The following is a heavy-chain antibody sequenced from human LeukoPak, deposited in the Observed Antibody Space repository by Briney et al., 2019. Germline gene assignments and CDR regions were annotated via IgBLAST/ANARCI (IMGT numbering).Heavy chain of an antibody. CDR3: ARVAMKAFYYYYMDV. CDR2: MNPTSGDT. V-gene: IGHV1-8*01. CDR1: GYTFSDYD. Sequence: WASVKVSCKASGYTFSDYDVNWVRQAPGQGLEWMGWMNPTSGDTGYAQKFQGRVTMTRSMSRNTAYMELSRLRSEDTAVYFCARVAMKAFYYYYMDVWGKGTTIIISS. J-gene: IGHJ6*03.